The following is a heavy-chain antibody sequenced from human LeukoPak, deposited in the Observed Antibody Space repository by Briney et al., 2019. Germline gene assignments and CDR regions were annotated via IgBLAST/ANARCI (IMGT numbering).Heavy chain of an antibody. Sequence: PGRSLRLSCAASGFTFSSYAMHWVRQAPGKGLEWVAVISYDGSNKYYADSVKGRFTISRDNSKNTLYLQMNGLRAEDTAVYYCARDVGYWGQGTLVTVSS. V-gene: IGHV3-30-3*01. CDR1: GFTFSSYA. J-gene: IGHJ4*02. CDR2: ISYDGSNK. CDR3: ARDVGY. D-gene: IGHD2-15*01.